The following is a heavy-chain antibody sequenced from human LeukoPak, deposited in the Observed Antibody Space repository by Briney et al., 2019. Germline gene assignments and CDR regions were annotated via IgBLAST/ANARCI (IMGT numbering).Heavy chain of an antibody. CDR3: ARGLPPDY. CDR2: INHSGST. CDR1: GGSFSGYY. Sequence: SETLSLTCAVYGGSFSGYYWSWIRQPPGKGLEWIGEINHSGSTNNNPSLKSRVTISVDTSKNQFSLKLSSVTAADTAVYYCARGLPPDYWGQGTLVTVSS. V-gene: IGHV4-34*01. J-gene: IGHJ4*02.